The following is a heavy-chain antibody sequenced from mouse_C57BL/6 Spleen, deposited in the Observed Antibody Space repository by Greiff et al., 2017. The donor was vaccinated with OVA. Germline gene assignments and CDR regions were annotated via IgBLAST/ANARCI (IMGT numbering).Heavy chain of an antibody. J-gene: IGHJ2*01. V-gene: IGHV1-69*01. CDR1: GYAFSSSW. CDR2: IDPSDSYT. D-gene: IGHD1-1*01. CDR3: ARRGTTVVADY. Sequence: VQLQQSGPELVKPGASVKISCKASGYAFSSSWMNWVKQRPGQGLEWIGEIDPSDSYTNYNQKFEGKSTLTVDKSSSTAYMQLSSLTSEDSAVYYCARRGTTVVADYWGQGTTLTVSS.